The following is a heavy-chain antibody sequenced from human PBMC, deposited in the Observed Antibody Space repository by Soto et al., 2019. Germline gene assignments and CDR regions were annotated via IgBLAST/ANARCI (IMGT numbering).Heavy chain of an antibody. CDR1: GFTVSSNY. V-gene: IGHV3-33*08. J-gene: IGHJ3*02. Sequence: GGSLRLSCAASGFTVSSNYMTWVRQAPGKGLEWVAVIWNDGKNKYYADSVKSRFTISRDNSKSTLDLQMNSLRVEDTAVYYCARDKGANAPIDMWGQGTMVTVSS. CDR3: ARDKGANAPIDM. CDR2: IWNDGKNK.